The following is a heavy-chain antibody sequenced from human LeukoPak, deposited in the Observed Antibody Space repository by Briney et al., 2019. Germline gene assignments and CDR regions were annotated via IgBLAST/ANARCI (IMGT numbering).Heavy chain of an antibody. D-gene: IGHD3-3*01. V-gene: IGHV3-20*04. Sequence: GGSLRLSCAASGFTFDDYGMSWVRQAPGKGLEWVSGINWNGGSTGYADSVKGRFTISRDNAKNSLYLQMNSLRGEDTALYYCARYYDFWSGYHNYYYMDVWGKGTTVTVSS. CDR1: GFTFDDYG. J-gene: IGHJ6*03. CDR3: ARYYDFWSGYHNYYYMDV. CDR2: INWNGGST.